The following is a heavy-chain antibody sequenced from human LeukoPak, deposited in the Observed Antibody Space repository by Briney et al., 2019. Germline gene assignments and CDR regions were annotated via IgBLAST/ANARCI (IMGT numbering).Heavy chain of an antibody. CDR3: ARGSSGYYPLGWYFDL. Sequence: PSQTLSLTCTVSGGSISSGDYYWSWIRQPPGKGLEWIGYIYYSGSTYYNPSLKSRVTISVDTSKNQFSLKLSSVTAADTAVYYCARGSSGYYPLGWYFDLWGRGTLVTVSS. V-gene: IGHV4-30-4*01. CDR1: GGSISSGDYY. CDR2: IYYSGST. D-gene: IGHD3-22*01. J-gene: IGHJ2*01.